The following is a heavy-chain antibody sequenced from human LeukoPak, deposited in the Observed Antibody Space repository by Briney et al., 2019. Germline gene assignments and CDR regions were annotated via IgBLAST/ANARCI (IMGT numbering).Heavy chain of an antibody. J-gene: IGHJ3*01. Sequence: GASVKVSCKASGYSFSDFHIHWVRQAPGQGLEWMGWINPESGATSYAERFRGRVTMTRDTSLNTVYLELASLYSDDTAVFYCARDYSDGHNRRDAFDLWGQGTTLIVSS. CDR3: ARDYSDGHNRRDAFDL. CDR1: GYSFSDFH. CDR2: INPESGAT. V-gene: IGHV1-2*02. D-gene: IGHD5-18*01.